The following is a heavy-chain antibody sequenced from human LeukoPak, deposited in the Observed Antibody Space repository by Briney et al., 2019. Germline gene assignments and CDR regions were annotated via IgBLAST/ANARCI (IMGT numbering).Heavy chain of an antibody. J-gene: IGHJ4*02. Sequence: ASVKVSCKASGYTFTTYYIHWGRQAPGQGLEWMGIINPSGGSASYAQKFQGRVTITRDTTTSTVYMELSSLRSEDTSVYSCARVALIEVADYFDYWGQGTLVTVSS. V-gene: IGHV1-46*01. CDR3: ARVALIEVADYFDY. CDR1: GYTFTTYY. D-gene: IGHD6-19*01. CDR2: INPSGGSA.